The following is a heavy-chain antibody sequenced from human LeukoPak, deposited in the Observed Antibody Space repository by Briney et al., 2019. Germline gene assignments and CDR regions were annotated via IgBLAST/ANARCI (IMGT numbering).Heavy chain of an antibody. J-gene: IGHJ4*02. CDR2: ISSSGSTI. CDR1: GFTFSDYY. D-gene: IGHD6-19*01. Sequence: GGSLRLSCAASGFTFSDYYMSWIRQAPGKGLEWVSYISSSGSTIYYADSVKGRFTISRDNAKNSLYLQMNSLRAEDTAVYYCARVYESPVAGLHFDYWGQGTLVTVSS. V-gene: IGHV3-11*01. CDR3: ARVYESPVAGLHFDY.